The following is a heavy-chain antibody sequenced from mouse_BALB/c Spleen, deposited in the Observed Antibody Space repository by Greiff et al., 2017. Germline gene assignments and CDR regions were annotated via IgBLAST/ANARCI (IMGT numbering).Heavy chain of an antibody. J-gene: IGHJ3*01. V-gene: IGHV1-7*01. CDR1: GYTFTSYW. CDR3: ARWDYGSSYGAY. CDR2: INPSTGYT. D-gene: IGHD1-1*01. Sequence: QVQLQQSGAELAKPGASVKMSCKASGYTFTSYWMHWVKQRPGQGLEWIGYINPSTGYTEFNQKFKDKATLTADKSSSTAYMQLSSLTSEDSAVYYCARWDYGSSYGAYWGQGTLVTVSA.